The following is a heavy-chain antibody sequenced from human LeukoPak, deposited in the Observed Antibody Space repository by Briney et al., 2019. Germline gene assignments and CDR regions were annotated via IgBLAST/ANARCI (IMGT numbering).Heavy chain of an antibody. CDR2: IYYTGST. V-gene: IGHV4-59*01. CDR1: GGSISSFY. D-gene: IGHD3-22*01. Sequence: SETLSLTCSVSGGSISSFYWSWIRQPPGKGLEWIGYIYYTGSTNYNPSLKSRVTISVDTSKNQFSLKLSSVTAADTAVYYCARYYYDSSGYYYFDYWGQGTLVTVSS. CDR3: ARYYYDSSGYYYFDY. J-gene: IGHJ4*02.